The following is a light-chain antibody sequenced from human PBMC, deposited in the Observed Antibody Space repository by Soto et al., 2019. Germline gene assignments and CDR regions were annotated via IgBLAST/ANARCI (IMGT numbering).Light chain of an antibody. V-gene: IGKV3D-20*02. Sequence: EIVLTQSPGTLSLSPGERATLSCRASQSVSSSFLAWYQQKPGQAPRLLIYGASNRATGIPDRFSGSGSGTDFTLTISRLEPEDFAVYYCQQGNNWPLTFGGGTKVEIK. CDR2: GAS. J-gene: IGKJ4*01. CDR1: QSVSSSF. CDR3: QQGNNWPLT.